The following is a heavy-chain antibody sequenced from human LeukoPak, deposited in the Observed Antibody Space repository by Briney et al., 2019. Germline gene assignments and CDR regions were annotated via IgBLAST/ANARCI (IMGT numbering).Heavy chain of an antibody. Sequence: PGGSLRLSCAASGFAFSSYAMIWVRQAPGKGLEWVANIKQDGSEKYYVDSVKGRFTISRDNAKNSLYLQMHSLRAEDTAVYYCALDSSSWYRVPFDYWGQGTLVTVSS. D-gene: IGHD6-13*01. CDR2: IKQDGSEK. J-gene: IGHJ4*02. CDR3: ALDSSSWYRVPFDY. CDR1: GFAFSSYA. V-gene: IGHV3-7*01.